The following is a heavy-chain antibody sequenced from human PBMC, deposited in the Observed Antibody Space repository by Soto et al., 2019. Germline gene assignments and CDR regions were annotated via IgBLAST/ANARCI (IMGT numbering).Heavy chain of an antibody. CDR3: ARRSQYSGYDDDAFDI. D-gene: IGHD5-12*01. Sequence: SVKVSCKDSGGTFSCYTISWVRQAPGQGLEWMGRIIPILGIANYAQKFQGRVTITADKSTSTAYMELSSLRSEDTAVYYCARRSQYSGYDDDAFDIWGQGTMVTVSS. V-gene: IGHV1-69*02. CDR2: IIPILGIA. J-gene: IGHJ3*02. CDR1: GGTFSCYT.